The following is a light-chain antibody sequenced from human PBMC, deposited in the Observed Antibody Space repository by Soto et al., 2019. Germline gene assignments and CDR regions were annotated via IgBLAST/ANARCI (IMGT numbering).Light chain of an antibody. CDR3: CSYAGAYTVV. J-gene: IGLJ1*01. CDR1: TSDVGGYNY. CDR2: DVN. Sequence: QSVLTQPASVSGSPGQSITISCTGTTSDVGGYNYVTWYQQYPGQAPKIIIYDVNRRPPGVSDRFSGSKSGNTTSLTVSDLHAGDEADYYCCSYAGAYTVVFGTGTKGTVL. V-gene: IGLV2-14*03.